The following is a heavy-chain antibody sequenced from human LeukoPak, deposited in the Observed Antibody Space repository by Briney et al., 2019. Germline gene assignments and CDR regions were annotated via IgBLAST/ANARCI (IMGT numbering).Heavy chain of an antibody. V-gene: IGHV1-69*13. J-gene: IGHJ3*02. D-gene: IGHD3-10*01. CDR2: IIPIFGTA. Sequence: SVKVSCKASGGTFSSYAISWVRQAPGQGLEWMGGIIPIFGTANYAQKFQGRVTITADESTSTAYMELSSLRSEDTAVYYCARCGVTMVRGVNVDASDIWGQGTMVTVSS. CDR1: GGTFSSYA. CDR3: ARCGVTMVRGVNVDASDI.